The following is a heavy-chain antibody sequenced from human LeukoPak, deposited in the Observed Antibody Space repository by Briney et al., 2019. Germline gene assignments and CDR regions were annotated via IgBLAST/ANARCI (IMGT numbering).Heavy chain of an antibody. Sequence: GGSLRLSCAASGFTFTTYWMHWVRHAPGKGLVWVSHINSDGSITSYADSVMGRFTISRDNAKNTLYLQMNSLRAEDTAVYYCARDAVDTANAVWGQGTTVTVSS. CDR2: INSDGSIT. J-gene: IGHJ6*02. V-gene: IGHV3-74*01. CDR1: GFTFTTYW. CDR3: ARDAVDTANAV. D-gene: IGHD5-18*01.